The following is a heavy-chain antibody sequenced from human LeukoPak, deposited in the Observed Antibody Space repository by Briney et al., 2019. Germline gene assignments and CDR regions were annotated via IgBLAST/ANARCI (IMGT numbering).Heavy chain of an antibody. CDR2: IYYSGST. CDR1: GGSISSYY. D-gene: IGHD4-17*01. CDR3: ARAGTVTTFDY. J-gene: IGHJ4*02. V-gene: IGHV4-59*12. Sequence: SETLSLTCTVSGGSISSYYWSWIRQPPGKGLEWIGYIYYSGSTNYNPSLKSRVTISVDTSNNQFSLKLSSVTAADTAVYYCARAGTVTTFDYWGQGILVTVSP.